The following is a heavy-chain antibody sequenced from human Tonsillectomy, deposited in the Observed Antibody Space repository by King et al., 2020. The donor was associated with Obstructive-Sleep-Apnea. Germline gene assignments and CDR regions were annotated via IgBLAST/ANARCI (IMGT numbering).Heavy chain of an antibody. CDR3: ARASRVGGNYYDY. J-gene: IGHJ4*02. CDR2: ISDDGGNK. CDR1: GFTFSSSA. Sequence: VQLVESGGGVVQPGRSLRLSCAASGFTFSSSAMHSVRQAPGKGLEWVAVISDDGGNKYYADFVKGRFTISRDNSKDTLYLQMNSLRPEDTAVHYCARASRVGGNYYDYWGQGTLVTVSS. D-gene: IGHD1-26*01. V-gene: IGHV3-30*04.